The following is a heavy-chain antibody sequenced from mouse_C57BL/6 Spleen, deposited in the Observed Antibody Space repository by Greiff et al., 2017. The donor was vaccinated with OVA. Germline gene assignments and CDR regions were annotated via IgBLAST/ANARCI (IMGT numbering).Heavy chain of an antibody. CDR2: INPSNGGT. Sequence: QVQLQQPGTELVKPGASVKLSCKASGYTFTSYWMHWVKQRPGQGLEWIGNINPSNGGTNYNEKFKSKATLTVDKSSGTAYMQLSSLTSEDSAVYYCAREELGREWFAYWGQGTLVTVSA. CDR3: AREELGREWFAY. V-gene: IGHV1-53*01. CDR1: GYTFTSYW. D-gene: IGHD4-1*01. J-gene: IGHJ3*01.